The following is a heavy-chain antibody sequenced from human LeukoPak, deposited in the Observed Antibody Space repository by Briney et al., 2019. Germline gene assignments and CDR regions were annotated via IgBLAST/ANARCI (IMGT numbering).Heavy chain of an antibody. D-gene: IGHD3-22*01. CDR2: INHSGST. J-gene: IGHJ4*02. CDR1: GGSLSGYY. Sequence: SETLSLTCAVYGGSLSGYYWSWIRQPPGKGLEWIGEINHSGSTNYNPSLKSRVTISVDTSKNQFSLKLSSVTAADTAVYYCARSLMYYYDSSGYYYGYFDYWGQGTLVTVSS. V-gene: IGHV4-34*01. CDR3: ARSLMYYYDSSGYYYGYFDY.